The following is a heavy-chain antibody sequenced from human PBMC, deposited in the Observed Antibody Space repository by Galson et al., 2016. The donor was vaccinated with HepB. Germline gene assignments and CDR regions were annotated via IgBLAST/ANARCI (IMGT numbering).Heavy chain of an antibody. CDR2: FDPEEAET. J-gene: IGHJ4*02. Sequence: SCKVSGYTLTYLSMHWVRQTPRKGLEWMGGFDPEEAETIYAQKFQGRVSMTEDTSTDTAYMELSGLRSEDTAVYYCAIDRVGVGSLENWGQGTLVTVSS. D-gene: IGHD1-26*01. CDR1: GYTLTYLS. V-gene: IGHV1-24*01. CDR3: AIDRVGVGSLEN.